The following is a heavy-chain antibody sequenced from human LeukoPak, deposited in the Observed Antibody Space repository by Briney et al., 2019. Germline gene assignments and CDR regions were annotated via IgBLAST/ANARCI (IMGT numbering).Heavy chain of an antibody. D-gene: IGHD6-19*01. CDR2: ISSGGGST. CDR3: AKDAVAGVY. V-gene: IGHV3-23*01. CDR1: GFTFSSYA. Sequence: GGSLRLSCAASGFTFSSYAMSWVRQAPGKGLEWVSVISSGGGSTYYADSVKGRFTISRDNSKNTLFLQMNSLRAEDTAVYYCAKDAVAGVYWGQGTLVTVSS. J-gene: IGHJ4*02.